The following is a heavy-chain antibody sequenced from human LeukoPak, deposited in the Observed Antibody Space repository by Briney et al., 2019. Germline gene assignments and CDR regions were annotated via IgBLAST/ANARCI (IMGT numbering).Heavy chain of an antibody. CDR2: INHSGST. Sequence: PSETLSLTCAVYGGSFSGYYWSWIRQPPGKGLEWIGEINHSGSTNYNPSLKSRVTISVDTSKNQFSLKLSSVTAADTAVYYCARQVWGYFDYWGQGTLVTVSS. CDR3: ARQVWGYFDY. V-gene: IGHV4-34*01. CDR1: GGSFSGYY. J-gene: IGHJ4*02. D-gene: IGHD3-16*01.